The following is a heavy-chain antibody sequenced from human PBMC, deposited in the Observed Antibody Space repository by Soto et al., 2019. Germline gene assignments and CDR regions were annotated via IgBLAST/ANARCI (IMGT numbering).Heavy chain of an antibody. D-gene: IGHD2-21*01. CDR1: GSTFTSHA. J-gene: IGHJ2*01. Sequence: VKLLQSGAEVKGPGASVKVSCRASGSTFTSHAIHWVRKAPGQRLEGRGGLTPGNGNKKYPQKFQGRVSITRDTSASTAYMFLSSLRSEDTAVYYCARDQGIPYCGGDCYSDWYFDLWGRGTLVTVSS. CDR2: LTPGNGNK. CDR3: ARDQGIPYCGGDCYSDWYFDL. V-gene: IGHV1-3*01.